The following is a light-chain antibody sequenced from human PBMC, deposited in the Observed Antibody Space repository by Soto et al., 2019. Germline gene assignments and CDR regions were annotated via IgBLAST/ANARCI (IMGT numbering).Light chain of an antibody. J-gene: IGKJ2*01. CDR1: QSVSSY. V-gene: IGKV3-11*01. Sequence: EIVLTQSPATLSLSPGERATLSCRASQSVSSYLAWYQQKPGQAPRLLIYDAYNRATGIPARFSGSGSGTDFTLTISSLEPEDFAVYYCQQRSNWPPYTVGQGTKLEIK. CDR2: DAY. CDR3: QQRSNWPPYT.